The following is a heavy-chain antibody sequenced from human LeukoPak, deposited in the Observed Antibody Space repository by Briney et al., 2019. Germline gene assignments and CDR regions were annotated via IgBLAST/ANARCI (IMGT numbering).Heavy chain of an antibody. Sequence: ASVRVSCKASGYTFTGHYMHRLRQAPGQGPEWMGWINPNSGDTNYAQKFQGTVTMTRDTSINTVYMELSRVTSDDTAIYFCARDGGFDIWGQGTMVTVSS. CDR1: GYTFTGHY. CDR3: ARDGGFDI. V-gene: IGHV1-2*02. CDR2: INPNSGDT. J-gene: IGHJ3*02.